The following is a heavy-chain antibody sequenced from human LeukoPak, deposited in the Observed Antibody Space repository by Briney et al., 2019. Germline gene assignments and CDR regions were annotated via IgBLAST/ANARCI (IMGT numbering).Heavy chain of an antibody. CDR2: ISGDSRYI. CDR3: ARDPGTVADTYFDY. D-gene: IGHD6-19*01. Sequence: GAFLRLSCAASGFTFSSYKMNWVRQAPGKGLEWVSSISGDSRYIYYADSLKGRFTISRDNAKNSLHLQMNSLRAEDTAVYYCARDPGTVADTYFDYWGPGTLVTVSS. CDR1: GFTFSSYK. J-gene: IGHJ4*02. V-gene: IGHV3-21*01.